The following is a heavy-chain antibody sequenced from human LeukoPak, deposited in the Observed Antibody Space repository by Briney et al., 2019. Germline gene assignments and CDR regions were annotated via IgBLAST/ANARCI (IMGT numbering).Heavy chain of an antibody. J-gene: IGHJ4*02. CDR2: IYYSGST. V-gene: IGHV4-61*01. D-gene: IGHD5-24*01. Sequence: SETLSLTCTVSGGSISSSSYYWSWIRQPPGKGLEWIGYIYYSGSTNYNPSLKSRVTISVDTSNNEFSLRLRSVTAADTAVYYCARGVSEDGYNYFNYWGQGTLVTVSP. CDR1: GGSISSSSYY. CDR3: ARGVSEDGYNYFNY.